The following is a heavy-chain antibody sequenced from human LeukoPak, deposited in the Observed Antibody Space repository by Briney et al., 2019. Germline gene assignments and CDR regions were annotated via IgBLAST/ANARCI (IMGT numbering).Heavy chain of an antibody. V-gene: IGHV3-11*01. CDR2: ISSSGSTI. J-gene: IGHJ6*03. D-gene: IGHD6-19*01. CDR3: AKAAVAGSNYYYYYMDV. CDR1: GFTFSDYY. Sequence: GGSLRLSCAASGFTFSDYYMSWIRQAPGKGLEWVSYISSSGSTIYYADSVKGRFTISRDNAKNSLYLQMNSLRAEDTAVYYCAKAAVAGSNYYYYYMDVWGKGTTVTVSS.